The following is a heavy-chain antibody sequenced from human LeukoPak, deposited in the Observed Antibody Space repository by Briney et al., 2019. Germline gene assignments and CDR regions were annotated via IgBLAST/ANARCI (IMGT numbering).Heavy chain of an antibody. D-gene: IGHD5-12*01. CDR2: IIPIFGTA. V-gene: IGHV1-69*05. J-gene: IGHJ6*03. Sequence: GASVKVSCKASGYTFTSYAISWVRQAPGQGLEWMGGIIPIFGTANYAQKSQGRVTITTDESTSTAYMELSSLRSEDTAVYYCARDSGGGYSGYLGDTFYYYYYYMDVWGKGTTVTVSS. CDR3: ARDSGGGYSGYLGDTFYYYYYYMDV. CDR1: GYTFTSYA.